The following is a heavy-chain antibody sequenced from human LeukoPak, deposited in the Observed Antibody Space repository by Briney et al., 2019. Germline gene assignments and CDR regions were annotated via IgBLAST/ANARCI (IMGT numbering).Heavy chain of an antibody. D-gene: IGHD3-3*02. J-gene: IGHJ4*02. V-gene: IGHV3-53*01. CDR1: GFTVSRNV. CDR3: AKAAFSRTSYFDY. CDR2: IYSDDRA. Sequence: GGSLRLSCVASGFTVSRNVMSWVRQAPGKGLEWVSLIYSDDRAFYADSVKGRFTISRDNSKNTLYLQTDSLRADDTAVYYCAKAAFSRTSYFDYWGQGTLVTASS.